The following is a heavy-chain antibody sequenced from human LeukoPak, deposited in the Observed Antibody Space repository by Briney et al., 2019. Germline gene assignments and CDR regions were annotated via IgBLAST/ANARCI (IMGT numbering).Heavy chain of an antibody. CDR2: IYTSGST. CDR1: GGSISSGSYS. Sequence: SETLSLTCTVSGGSISSGSYSWSWIRQPAGKGLEWIGRIYTSGSTNYNPSLKSRVTISVDTSKKQFSLKLSSVTAADTAVYYCARQGGQWLVLWVFSYFDYWGQGTLVTVSS. D-gene: IGHD6-19*01. CDR3: ARQGGQWLVLWVFSYFDY. V-gene: IGHV4-61*02. J-gene: IGHJ4*02.